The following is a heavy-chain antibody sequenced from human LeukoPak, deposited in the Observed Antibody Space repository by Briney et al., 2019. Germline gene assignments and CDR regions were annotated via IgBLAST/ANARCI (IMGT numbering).Heavy chain of an antibody. J-gene: IGHJ5*02. CDR2: IFPILGIA. V-gene: IGHV1-69*04. CDR3: ARVVVVPAENWFDP. CDR1: GGTFSSYA. Sequence: SVKVSCKASGGTFSSYAISWVRQAPGQGLEWMGRIFPILGIANYAQKFQGRVTITADKSTSTAYMELSSLRSEDTAVYYCARVVVVPAENWFDPWGQGTLVTVSS. D-gene: IGHD2-2*01.